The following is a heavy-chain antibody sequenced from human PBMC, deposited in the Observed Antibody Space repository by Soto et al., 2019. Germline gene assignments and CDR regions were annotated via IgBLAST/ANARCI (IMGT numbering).Heavy chain of an antibody. CDR1: GFTFSSYA. V-gene: IGHV3-23*01. Sequence: EVQLLESGGGLVQPGGSLRLSCAASGFTFSSYAMSWVRQAPGKGLELVSAISGSGGSTYYADSVKGRFTISRDNSKNTLYLQMNRLRAEDTAVYYGAKDRGQQRRVNYFDYWGQGTLVTVSS. CDR3: AKDRGQQRRVNYFDY. J-gene: IGHJ4*02. D-gene: IGHD6-13*01. CDR2: ISGSGGST.